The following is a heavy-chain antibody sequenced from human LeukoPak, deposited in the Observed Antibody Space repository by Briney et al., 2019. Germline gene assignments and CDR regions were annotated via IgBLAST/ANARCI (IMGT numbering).Heavy chain of an antibody. CDR1: GFTFTSYA. J-gene: IGHJ4*02. D-gene: IGHD4-17*01. CDR3: ARDWPSDYGDSLDY. Sequence: GRSLRLSCAASGFTFTSYAMHCVRQAPGKGLEWVGLISYDGSNKYYADSVKGRFTISRDNSKNTLYLQMNSLRAEDTAVYYCARDWPSDYGDSLDYWGQGTLVTVSS. CDR2: ISYDGSNK. V-gene: IGHV3-30-3*01.